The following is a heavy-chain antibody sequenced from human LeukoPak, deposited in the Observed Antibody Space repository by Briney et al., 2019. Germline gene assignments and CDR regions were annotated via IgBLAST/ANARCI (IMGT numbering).Heavy chain of an antibody. J-gene: IGHJ5*02. V-gene: IGHV4-59*01. CDR3: ARDRMGYDSSGYYWSGWFDP. Sequence: PSETLSLTCTVSGGSISSYYWSWIRQPPGKGLEWIWYIYYSGSTNYNPSLKSRVTISVDTSKSPFSLKLSSVTAADTAVYYCARDRMGYDSSGYYWSGWFDPWGQGTLVTVSS. CDR1: GGSISSYY. D-gene: IGHD3-22*01. CDR2: IYYSGST.